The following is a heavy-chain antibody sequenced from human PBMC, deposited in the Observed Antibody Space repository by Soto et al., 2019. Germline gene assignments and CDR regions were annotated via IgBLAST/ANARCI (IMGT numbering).Heavy chain of an antibody. V-gene: IGHV5-51*01. CDR3: ATRVPIFFFVTIPNDAFAI. Sequence: GESLKISCKGSGYSFTSYWIGWVRQMPGKGLEWMGIIYPGDSDTSYSPSFQGQVTISADKSISTAYLQWSSLKASDTAMYYCATRVPIFFFVTIPNDAFAILAQRTLVPVSS. CDR2: IYPGDSDT. CDR1: GYSFTSYW. J-gene: IGHJ3*02. D-gene: IGHD3-3*01.